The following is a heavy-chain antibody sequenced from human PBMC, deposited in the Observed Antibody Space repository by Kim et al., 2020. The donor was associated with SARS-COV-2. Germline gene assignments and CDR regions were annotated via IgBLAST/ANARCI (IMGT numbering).Heavy chain of an antibody. CDR1: GGSFSGYY. D-gene: IGHD3-10*01. CDR3: ARGNDYYGSGSYYNLKKYYFDS. V-gene: IGHV4-34*01. Sequence: SETLSLTCAVYGGSFSGYYWSWIRQPPGKGLEWIGQINHSGSTNYNPSLMSRVTISVDTSKNQFTLQLSTGTAADTAVYYCARGNDYYGSGSYYNLKKYYFDSWGQGSLVTVSS. CDR2: INHSGST. J-gene: IGHJ4*02.